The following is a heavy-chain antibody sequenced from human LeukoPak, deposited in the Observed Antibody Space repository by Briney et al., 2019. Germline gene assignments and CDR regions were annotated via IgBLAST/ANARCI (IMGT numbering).Heavy chain of an antibody. CDR3: ARVFRYCSGGSCYVGLDY. V-gene: IGHV3-21*01. J-gene: IGHJ4*02. D-gene: IGHD2-15*01. CDR1: GFTFSSYS. Sequence: GRSLRLSCAAPGFTFSSYSMNWVRQAPGKGLEWVSSISSSSSYIYYADSVKGRFTISRDNAKNSLYLQMNSLRAEDTAVYYCARVFRYCSGGSCYVGLDYWGQGTLVTVSS. CDR2: ISSSSSYI.